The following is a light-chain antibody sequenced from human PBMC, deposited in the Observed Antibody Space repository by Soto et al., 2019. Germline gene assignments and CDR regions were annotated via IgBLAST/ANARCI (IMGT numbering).Light chain of an antibody. J-gene: IGKJ5*01. CDR3: QQYGTSPLIT. CDR1: QSVDSH. CDR2: AAS. V-gene: IGKV3-11*01. Sequence: EIVLKQSPASLSLYPGERATLSCRASQSVDSHLVWYQQKPGHAPRLLIFAASNRATGIPARFSGSGSGTDFTLTISRLEPEDFAVYYCQQYGTSPLITFGQGTLLEVK.